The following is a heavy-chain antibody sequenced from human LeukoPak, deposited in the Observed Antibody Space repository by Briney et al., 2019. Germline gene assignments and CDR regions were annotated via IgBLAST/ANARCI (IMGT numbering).Heavy chain of an antibody. CDR2: MSTSATYI. Sequence: GGSLRLSCAASGFSLSSNSMNWFRQAPGKGLEWVSSMSTSATYIHYADSVKGRFTMSRDNAKNSLYLQMNSLRAEDTAVYYCARAPGQGPEWGQGTLDTVSS. J-gene: IGHJ4*02. CDR1: GFSLSSNS. V-gene: IGHV3-21*06. CDR3: ARAPGQGPE. D-gene: IGHD3-10*01.